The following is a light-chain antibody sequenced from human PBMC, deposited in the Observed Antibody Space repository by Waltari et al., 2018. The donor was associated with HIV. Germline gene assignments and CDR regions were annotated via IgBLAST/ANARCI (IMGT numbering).Light chain of an antibody. V-gene: IGKV4-1*01. J-gene: IGKJ5*01. Sequence: DIVMTQSPDSLVVSLGERATIACMSSQSVFHSSNSNNYLAWYQHKPGQSPKLLLYWASTLEFGVPDRFSGSGSGTDFTLTINSLQAEDAAVYYCLQYYSTPSFGQGTRLEIK. CDR2: WAS. CDR1: QSVFHSSNSNNY. CDR3: LQYYSTPS.